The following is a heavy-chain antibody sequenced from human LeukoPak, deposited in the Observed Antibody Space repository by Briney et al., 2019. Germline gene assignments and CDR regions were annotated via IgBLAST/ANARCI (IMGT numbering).Heavy chain of an antibody. CDR3: VGGGKASY. V-gene: IGHV4-61*01. CDR1: GDSISSSSYY. Sequence: SETLSLTCTVSGDSISSSSYYWSWIRQPPGKGLEWIGYIYYSGSTNCNPSLKSRVTISVDTSKNQFSLKLSSVTAADTAVYYCVGGGKASYWGQGTLVTVSS. J-gene: IGHJ4*02. CDR2: IYYSGST.